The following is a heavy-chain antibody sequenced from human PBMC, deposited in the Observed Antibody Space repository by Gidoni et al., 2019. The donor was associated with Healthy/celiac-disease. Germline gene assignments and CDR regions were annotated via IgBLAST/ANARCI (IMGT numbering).Heavy chain of an antibody. Sequence: EVQLVESGGGLIQPGGSLRLSCAASGFTVSSNYMSWVRQAPGKGLEWVSVIYSGGSTYYADSVKGRFTISRDNSKNTLYLQMNSLRAEDTAVYYCASSSGGYYDFWSGPTQFDYWGQGTLVTVSS. V-gene: IGHV3-53*01. CDR2: IYSGGST. D-gene: IGHD3-3*01. CDR1: GFTVSSNY. J-gene: IGHJ4*02. CDR3: ASSSGGYYDFWSGPTQFDY.